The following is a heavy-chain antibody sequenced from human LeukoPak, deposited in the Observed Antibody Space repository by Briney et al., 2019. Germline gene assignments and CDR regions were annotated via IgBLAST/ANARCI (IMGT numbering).Heavy chain of an antibody. CDR1: GYNFADYW. J-gene: IGHJ6*02. V-gene: IGHV5-51*01. CDR2: IFPYDADI. Sequence: GESLKISCQGSGYNFADYWIGWVRQMPGKGLEWMGIIFPYDADIKYSPSFQGQVTISADKSISTSFLQCSSLKASATALYYCARHGLEGCIDGRCFQSFHYYGMDVWGQGTTVTVSS. D-gene: IGHD2-15*01. CDR3: ARHGLEGCIDGRCFQSFHYYGMDV.